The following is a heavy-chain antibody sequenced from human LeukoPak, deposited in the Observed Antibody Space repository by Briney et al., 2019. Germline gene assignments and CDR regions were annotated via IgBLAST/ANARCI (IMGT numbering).Heavy chain of an antibody. D-gene: IGHD1-7*01. CDR1: GGSISSSSYY. CDR3: ARALNWNYAFDI. Sequence: SETLSFTGTVSGGSISSSSYYWGWIRQPPGKGLEWIGSIYYSGSTYYNPSLKSRVTISVDTSKNQFSLKLSSVTAADTAVYYCARALNWNYAFDIWGQGTMVTVSS. V-gene: IGHV4-39*07. CDR2: IYYSGST. J-gene: IGHJ3*02.